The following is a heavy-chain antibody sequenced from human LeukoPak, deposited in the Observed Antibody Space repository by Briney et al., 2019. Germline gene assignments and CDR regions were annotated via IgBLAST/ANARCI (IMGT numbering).Heavy chain of an antibody. Sequence: ASVKVSCKASGYTFTSYAMHWVRQAPGQRLEWMGWINAGNGNTKYSQEFQGRVTITRDTSASTAYMELSSLRSEDMAVYYCARDRGIAAANPFFDYWGQGTLVTVSS. D-gene: IGHD6-13*01. CDR1: GYTFTSYA. V-gene: IGHV1-3*03. J-gene: IGHJ4*02. CDR3: ARDRGIAAANPFFDY. CDR2: INAGNGNT.